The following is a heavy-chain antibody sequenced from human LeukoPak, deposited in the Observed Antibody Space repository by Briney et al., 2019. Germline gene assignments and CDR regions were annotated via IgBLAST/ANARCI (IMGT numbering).Heavy chain of an antibody. J-gene: IGHJ4*02. D-gene: IGHD1-14*01. V-gene: IGHV3-21*06. CDR2: IGPTGSDR. Sequence: KPGGSLRLSCTASGLTFSTSGFNWIRQAPGKGLERVASIGPTGSDRYHADSIKGRFTISRDNANNFLYLQMNSLRAEDTAVYYCATETNGRHYDYWGQGTLLTVSS. CDR3: ATETNGRHYDY. CDR1: GLTFSTSG.